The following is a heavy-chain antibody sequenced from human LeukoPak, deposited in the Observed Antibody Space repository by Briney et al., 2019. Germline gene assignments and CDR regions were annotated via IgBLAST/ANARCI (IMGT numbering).Heavy chain of an antibody. D-gene: IGHD3-16*02. J-gene: IGHJ4*02. V-gene: IGHV1-8*01. CDR2: MNPNSGNT. CDR1: GYTFTSYD. Sequence: ASVKVSCKASGYTFTSYDINWVRQATGQGLEWMGWMNPNSGNTGYAQKFQGRVTMTRNTSISTAYMELSSLRSEDTAVYYCARRTYDYVWGSYRFDYWGQGTLVTVSS. CDR3: ARRTYDYVWGSYRFDY.